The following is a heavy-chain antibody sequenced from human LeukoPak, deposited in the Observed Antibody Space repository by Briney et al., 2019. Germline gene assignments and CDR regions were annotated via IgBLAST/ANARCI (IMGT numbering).Heavy chain of an antibody. J-gene: IGHJ4*02. D-gene: IGHD2-15*01. Sequence: SETLSLTCTVSGGSISGFYWSWIRQPPVKGLEWIGYIYSTGDTNSDPSLKSRVTVSLDTSKNQVSLRLSSVTAADTAVYYCARHHFATPFDYWGRGTLVTVSS. CDR2: IYSTGDT. V-gene: IGHV4-59*08. CDR3: ARHHFATPFDY. CDR1: GGSISGFY.